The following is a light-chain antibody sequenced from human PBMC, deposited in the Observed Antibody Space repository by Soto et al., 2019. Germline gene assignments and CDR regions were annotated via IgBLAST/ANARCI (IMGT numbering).Light chain of an antibody. CDR2: EVS. Sequence: QSALTQPASVSGSPGQSITISCTGTSSDVGNYNYVSWYQQHPGKAPKLIIYEVSNRPSGVSNRFSGSKSGNTASLTISGLQAEDEADYYCRSYTSSSSYVFGTGTKVTV. J-gene: IGLJ1*01. CDR3: RSYTSSSSYV. CDR1: SSDVGNYNY. V-gene: IGLV2-14*01.